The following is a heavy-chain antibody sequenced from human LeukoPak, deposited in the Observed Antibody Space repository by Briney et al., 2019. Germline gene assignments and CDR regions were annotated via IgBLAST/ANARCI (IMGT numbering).Heavy chain of an antibody. Sequence: PGGSLRLSCAASGFTFSIYWMSWVRQAPGKGLEWVASIKPDGSGKYYVDSVKGRFTISRDNAKNSLYLQMDSLRAEDTAVYYCARTRVPGIAVAGTYYFDYWGQGTLVTVSS. J-gene: IGHJ4*02. D-gene: IGHD6-19*01. V-gene: IGHV3-7*01. CDR1: GFTFSIYW. CDR3: ARTRVPGIAVAGTYYFDY. CDR2: IKPDGSGK.